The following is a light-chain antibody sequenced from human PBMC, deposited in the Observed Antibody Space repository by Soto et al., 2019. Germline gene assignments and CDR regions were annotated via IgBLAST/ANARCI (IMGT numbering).Light chain of an antibody. CDR2: AAS. CDR3: QQRSNWPIT. CDR1: QGISSY. V-gene: IGKV1-9*01. Sequence: DIQLTQSPSFLSASVGDRVTITCRASQGISSYLAWYQQKPGKAPKLLIYAASTLQSGVPSRFSGSGSGTEFTLTISSLQPEDFALYYCQQRSNWPITFGQGTRLEIK. J-gene: IGKJ5*01.